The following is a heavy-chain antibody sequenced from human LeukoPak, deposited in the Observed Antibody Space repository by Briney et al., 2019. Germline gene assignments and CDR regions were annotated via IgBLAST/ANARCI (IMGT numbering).Heavy chain of an antibody. Sequence: SQTLSLTCTVSGDSISSTIYYWSWIRQPAGKGLEWIGRMSTSGSTSYNPSLKSRVTISVDTSKNQFSLNLNSVTAADTAVYYCASGVLGSWGQGTLVTVSS. V-gene: IGHV4-61*02. D-gene: IGHD3-10*01. CDR1: GDSISSTIYY. J-gene: IGHJ4*02. CDR2: MSTSGST. CDR3: ASGVLGS.